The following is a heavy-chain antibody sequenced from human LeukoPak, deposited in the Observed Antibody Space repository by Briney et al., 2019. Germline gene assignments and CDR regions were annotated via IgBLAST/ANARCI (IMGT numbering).Heavy chain of an antibody. Sequence: GGSLRLSCAASGFTVSSNYMSWVRQAPGKGLEWVSVIYSGGSTYYADSVKGRFTISGHNSKNTLYLQMNSLRAEDTAVYYCARGGVAAAGTVVDYWGQGTLVTVSS. CDR1: GFTVSSNY. J-gene: IGHJ4*02. V-gene: IGHV3-53*04. D-gene: IGHD6-13*01. CDR3: ARGGVAAAGTVVDY. CDR2: IYSGGST.